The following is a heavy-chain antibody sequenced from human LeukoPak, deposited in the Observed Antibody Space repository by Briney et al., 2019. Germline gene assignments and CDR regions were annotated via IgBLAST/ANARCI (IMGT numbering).Heavy chain of an antibody. CDR1: GFTFSSYA. V-gene: IGHV3-23*01. J-gene: IGHJ4*02. CDR3: AKSTSFYLDS. CDR2: ISCSGGST. Sequence: GGSLRLSCAASGFTFSSYAMSWVRQAPGKGLEWVSAISCSGGSTYYADSVKGRFTISRDNSKSMLYVQMNSLRAEDTAVYYCAKSTSFYLDSWGQGTLVTVSS.